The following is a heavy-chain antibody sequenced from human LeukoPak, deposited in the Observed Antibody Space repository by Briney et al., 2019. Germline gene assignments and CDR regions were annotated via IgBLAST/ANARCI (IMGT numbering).Heavy chain of an antibody. CDR2: IYTSGST. V-gene: IGHV4-61*02. J-gene: IGHJ3*02. Sequence: SETLSLTCTVSGGSISSGSYYWSWIRQPAGKGLEWIGRIYTSGSTNYNPSLKRRVTISVDTSKNQFSLKLSSVTAADTAVYYCARDALGLRWLSSRDDAFDIWGQGTMVTVSS. CDR3: ARDALGLRWLSSRDDAFDI. CDR1: GGSISSGSYY. D-gene: IGHD3-16*02.